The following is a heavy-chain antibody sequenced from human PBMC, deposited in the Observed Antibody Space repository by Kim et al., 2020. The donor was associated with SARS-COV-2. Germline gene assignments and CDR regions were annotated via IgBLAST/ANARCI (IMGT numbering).Heavy chain of an antibody. Sequence: GGSLRLSCAASGFTFSNYAMSWVRQAPGKGLEWVSVISAKGITTFYTDSVKGRFTISRDNSQNTLYLQMNSLRAEDTAVFYCATQDTVNTIKGGLFYGMDVWGQGTTVTVSS. V-gene: IGHV3-23*01. CDR1: GFTFSNYA. J-gene: IGHJ6*02. D-gene: IGHD4-4*01. CDR2: ISAKGITT. CDR3: ATQDTVNTIKGGLFYGMDV.